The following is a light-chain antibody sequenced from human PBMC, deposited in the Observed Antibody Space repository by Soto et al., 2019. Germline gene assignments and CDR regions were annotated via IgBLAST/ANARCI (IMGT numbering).Light chain of an antibody. J-gene: IGLJ2*01. CDR1: SSNIGAGYD. Sequence: QSVLTQPPSVSGAPGQRVTISCTGSSSNIGAGYDVYWYQQFSGTAPKLLIYGNSNRPSGVPDRFSGSKSGTSASLAITGLQAEDEADYYCQSYDSSLSGYVVFGGGTKLTVL. CDR2: GNS. V-gene: IGLV1-40*01. CDR3: QSYDSSLSGYVV.